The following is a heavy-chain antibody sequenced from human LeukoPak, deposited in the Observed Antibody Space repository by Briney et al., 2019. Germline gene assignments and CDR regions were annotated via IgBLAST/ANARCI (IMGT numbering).Heavy chain of an antibody. CDR2: INHSGST. CDR3: ARENGYKYDY. D-gene: IGHD5-24*01. V-gene: IGHV4-34*01. J-gene: IGHJ4*02. Sequence: SETLSLTCAVYGGSFSGYYWSWIRQPPGKGLEWIGEINHSGSTNYNPSLKSRVTISVDTSKNQFSLKLRSVTAADTAVYYCARENGYKYDYWGQGTLVTVSS. CDR1: GGSFSGYY.